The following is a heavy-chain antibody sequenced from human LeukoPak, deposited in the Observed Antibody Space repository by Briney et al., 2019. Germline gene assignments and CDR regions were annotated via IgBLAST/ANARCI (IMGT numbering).Heavy chain of an antibody. D-gene: IGHD3-22*01. Sequence: GGSLRLSCAASGFTFDDYAMHWVRQAPGKGLEWVSGISWNSGSIGYADSVKGRFTISRDNAKNSLYLQMNSLRAEDMALYYCAKARYYYDNSGSYFDYWGQGTLVTVSS. CDR3: AKARYYYDNSGSYFDY. CDR2: ISWNSGSI. J-gene: IGHJ4*02. V-gene: IGHV3-9*03. CDR1: GFTFDDYA.